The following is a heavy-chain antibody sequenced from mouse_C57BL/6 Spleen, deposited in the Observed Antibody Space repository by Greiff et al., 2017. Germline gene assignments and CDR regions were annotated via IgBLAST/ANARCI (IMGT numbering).Heavy chain of an antibody. D-gene: IGHD6-5*01. J-gene: IGHJ4*01. Sequence: VQLQQSGAELVMPGASVKLSCKASGYTFTSYWMHWVKQRPGQGLEWIGEIDPSASYTNYNQKFQGKSTLTVDKSSSTAYMPLSSLTSEDSAVYDCARTPYCSGYDAMDYWGQGTSGTVAS. CDR3: ARTPYCSGYDAMDY. V-gene: IGHV1-69*01. CDR1: GYTFTSYW. CDR2: IDPSASYT.